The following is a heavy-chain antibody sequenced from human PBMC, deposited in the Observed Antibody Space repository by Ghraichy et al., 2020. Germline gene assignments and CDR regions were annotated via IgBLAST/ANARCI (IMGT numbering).Heavy chain of an antibody. CDR1: GGSISSYY. J-gene: IGHJ4*02. Sequence: SETLSLTCTVSGGSISSYYWSWIRQPPGKKLEWIGYIYYSGSTSYNPSLKSRVTISVDTSKKQFSLKLSSVTAADTAVYYCARDAPSSSYYDYWGQGALVTVSS. V-gene: IGHV4-59*01. CDR2: IYYSGST. D-gene: IGHD2-2*01. CDR3: ARDAPSSSYYDY.